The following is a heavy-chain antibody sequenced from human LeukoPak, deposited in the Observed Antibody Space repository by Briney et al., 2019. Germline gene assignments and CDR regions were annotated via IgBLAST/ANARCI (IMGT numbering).Heavy chain of an antibody. CDR2: IYYSGST. Sequence: SETLSLTCTVSGGSISSYYWSWIRQPPGKGLEWIGYIYYSGSTNYNPSLKGRVTISLDTSKNQFSLKLSSVTAADTAVYYCARRYDSSLYYYYYMDVGGKGTTVSVFS. J-gene: IGHJ6*03. CDR3: ARRYDSSLYYYYYMDV. V-gene: IGHV4-59*08. CDR1: GGSISSYY. D-gene: IGHD3-22*01.